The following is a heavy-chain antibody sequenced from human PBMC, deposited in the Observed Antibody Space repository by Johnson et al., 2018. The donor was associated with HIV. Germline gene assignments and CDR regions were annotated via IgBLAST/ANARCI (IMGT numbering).Heavy chain of an antibody. CDR3: AKDRGEYSSLHDAFDI. V-gene: IGHV3-13*01. CDR1: GFTFSSYD. CDR2: IGTAGDT. D-gene: IGHD6-6*01. Sequence: MLLVESGGGVVQPGGSLRLSCAAPGFTFSSYDMHWVRQATGKGLEWVSAIGTAGDTYYPGSVKGRFTISRENAKNTLYLQMNSLRAEDTALYYCAKDRGEYSSLHDAFDIWGQGTMVTVSS. J-gene: IGHJ3*02.